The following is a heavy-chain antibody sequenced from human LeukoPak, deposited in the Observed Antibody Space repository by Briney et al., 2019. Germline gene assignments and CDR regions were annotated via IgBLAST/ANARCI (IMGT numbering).Heavy chain of an antibody. J-gene: IGHJ4*02. V-gene: IGHV4-61*02. CDR1: GGSINSNSDY. D-gene: IGHD6-19*01. Sequence: SETLSLTCSVSGGSINSNSDYWGWIRQPAGKGLEWIGRIYTSGSTNYNPSLKSRVTISVDTSKNQFSLKLSSVTAADTAVYYCARTPFNSSGWYRYYFDYWGQGTLVTVSS. CDR2: IYTSGST. CDR3: ARTPFNSSGWYRYYFDY.